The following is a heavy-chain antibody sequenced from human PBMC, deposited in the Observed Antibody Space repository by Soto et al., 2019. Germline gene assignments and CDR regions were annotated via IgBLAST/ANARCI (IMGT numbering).Heavy chain of an antibody. CDR2: IYPGDSDT. D-gene: IGHD4-17*01. Sequence: GESLTISCKGSGYSFTSYWIGWVRQMPGKGLEWMGIIYPGDSDTRYSPSFQGQVTISADKSISTAYLQWSSLKASDTAMYYCARVAGDPPYYYYGMDVWGQGTTVTVSS. J-gene: IGHJ6*02. V-gene: IGHV5-51*01. CDR3: ARVAGDPPYYYYGMDV. CDR1: GYSFTSYW.